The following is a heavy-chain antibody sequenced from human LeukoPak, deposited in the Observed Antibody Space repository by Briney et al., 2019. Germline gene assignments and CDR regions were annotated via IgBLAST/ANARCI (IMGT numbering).Heavy chain of an antibody. Sequence: GGPLRLSCAASGFTFRTSWMSWVRQAPGKGREGVANMMHDGSEIYYVDSVKGRFTVSRDNAKNSLYLQMNSLRADDTAVHYCARDPANGALDYWGQGTLVTVSS. CDR1: GFTFRTSW. CDR3: ARDPANGALDY. V-gene: IGHV3-7*01. J-gene: IGHJ4*02. CDR2: MMHDGSEI.